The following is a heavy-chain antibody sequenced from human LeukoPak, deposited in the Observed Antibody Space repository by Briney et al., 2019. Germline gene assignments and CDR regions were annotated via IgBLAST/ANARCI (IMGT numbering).Heavy chain of an antibody. V-gene: IGHV4-4*07. CDR3: ARVFVDYYYKDV. D-gene: IGHD2-21*01. Sequence: PSETLSLTCTVSGGSISSYYWSWIRQPAGKGLEWIGRIYTSGSTHYNPSLKSRVTMSVDTSKTQSHPHISSVTAADTAVYYCARVFVDYYYKDVWGKGTTVTVSS. J-gene: IGHJ6*03. CDR2: IYTSGST. CDR1: GGSISSYY.